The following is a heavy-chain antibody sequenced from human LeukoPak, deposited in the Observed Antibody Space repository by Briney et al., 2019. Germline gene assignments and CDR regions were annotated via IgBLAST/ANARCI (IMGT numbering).Heavy chain of an antibody. CDR1: GFTFSNAW. CDR3: TTLTITMVRGVIEAY. V-gene: IGHV3-15*01. D-gene: IGHD3-10*01. J-gene: IGHJ4*02. CDR2: IKSKSDGGTT. Sequence: GGSLRLSCAASGFTFSNAWMSWVRQAPGRGLEWVGRIKSKSDGGTTEYAAPVKGRFTISRDDSKHTLYLQMNSLKTEDTAVYYCTTLTITMVRGVIEAYWGQGSLVTV.